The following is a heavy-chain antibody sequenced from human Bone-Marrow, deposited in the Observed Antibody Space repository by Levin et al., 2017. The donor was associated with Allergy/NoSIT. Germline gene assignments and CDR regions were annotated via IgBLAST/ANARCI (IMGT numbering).Heavy chain of an antibody. J-gene: IGHJ6*03. CDR2: IHDSGRT. V-gene: IGHV4-31*03. Sequence: SETLSLTCIVSGGSISSSRYFWIWIRQHPGEGLELIGFIHDSGRTYYNPSLKSRVAISIETSKNLFSLRLSSVTAADTAVYHCARAATYFGSSLYYYFMDVWGKGTTVTVS. CDR1: GGSISSSRYF. CDR3: ARAATYFGSSLYYYFMDV. D-gene: IGHD6-13*01.